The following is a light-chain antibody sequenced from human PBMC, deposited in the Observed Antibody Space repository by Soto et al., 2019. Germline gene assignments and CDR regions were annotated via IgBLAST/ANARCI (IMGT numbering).Light chain of an antibody. Sequence: ENVLTQSPGTLSLSPGVRPTLSCRASQSVSSYLAWYQQKPGQAPRLLIHGASTRATGIPARISGSGSGTEFTLTISSLQSEDFAVYYCQQFRNWPWTFGQGTKVDIK. CDR2: GAS. V-gene: IGKV3D-15*01. CDR1: QSVSSY. CDR3: QQFRNWPWT. J-gene: IGKJ1*01.